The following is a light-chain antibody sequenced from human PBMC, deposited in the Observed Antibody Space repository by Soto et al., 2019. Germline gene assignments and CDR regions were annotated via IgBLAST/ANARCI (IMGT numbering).Light chain of an antibody. CDR2: DAF. CDR1: QDINSY. CDR3: QQYDTFPVT. J-gene: IGKJ5*01. Sequence: IQMTQSPSSLSASVGDRVTTTCQASQDINSYLSWYQQRPGKAPKLLIYDAFTLETGVPSRFSGSGSRTDFIFTISSLQPEDFATYYCQQYDTFPVTFGQGTRLEIK. V-gene: IGKV1-33*01.